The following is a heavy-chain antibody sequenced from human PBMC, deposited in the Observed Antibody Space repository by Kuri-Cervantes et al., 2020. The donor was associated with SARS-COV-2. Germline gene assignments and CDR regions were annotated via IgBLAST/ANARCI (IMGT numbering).Heavy chain of an antibody. Sequence: GGSLRLSCAASGFTFSSYAMSWVRQAPGKGLEWASAISGSGGSTYYADSVKGRFTISRDNSKNTLYLQMNSLRAEDTAVYYCARGDYGDYGDYWGQGTLVTVSS. V-gene: IGHV3-23*01. D-gene: IGHD4-17*01. CDR3: ARGDYGDYGDY. CDR2: ISGSGGST. CDR1: GFTFSSYA. J-gene: IGHJ4*02.